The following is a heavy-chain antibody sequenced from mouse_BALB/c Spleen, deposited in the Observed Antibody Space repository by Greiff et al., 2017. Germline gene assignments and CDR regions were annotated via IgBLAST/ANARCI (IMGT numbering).Heavy chain of an antibody. V-gene: IGHV5-4*02. Sequence: EVQVVESGGGLVKPGGSLKLSCAASGFTFSDYYMYWVRQTPEKRLEWVATISDGGSYTYYPDSVKGRFTISRDNAKNNLYLQMSSLKSEDTAMYYCARGYDYDTAMDYWGQGTSVTVSS. D-gene: IGHD2-4*01. CDR3: ARGYDYDTAMDY. J-gene: IGHJ4*01. CDR2: ISDGGSYT. CDR1: GFTFSDYY.